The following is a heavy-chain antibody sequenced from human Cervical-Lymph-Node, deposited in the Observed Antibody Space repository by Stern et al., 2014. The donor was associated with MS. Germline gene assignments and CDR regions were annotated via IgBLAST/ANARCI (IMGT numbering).Heavy chain of an antibody. CDR3: ARDSHISVAGTRGGFDP. V-gene: IGHV1-18*01. Sequence: VPLVESGTEVKKPGASVKVSCKTSGYTFRKYGISWVRQAPGKGLEWMGWIRGYNDDTNYVEKFQGRGSMTTDTSTSTAYLELRSRRSDDTAVYYCARDSHISVAGTRGGFDPWGQGTLVTVSS. CDR2: IRGYNDDT. CDR1: GYTFRKYG. J-gene: IGHJ5*02. D-gene: IGHD6-19*01.